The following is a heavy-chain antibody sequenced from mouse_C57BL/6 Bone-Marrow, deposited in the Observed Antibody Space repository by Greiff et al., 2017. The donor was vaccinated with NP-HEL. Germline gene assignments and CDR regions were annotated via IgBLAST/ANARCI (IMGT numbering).Heavy chain of an antibody. CDR1: GYTFTSYW. J-gene: IGHJ1*03. CDR3: ASLLWFDWYFDV. V-gene: IGHV1-72*01. D-gene: IGHD2-2*01. Sequence: QVQLQQPGAELVKPGASVKLSCKASGYTFTSYWMHWVKQRPGRGLEWIGGIYPNSGGTKYNEKFKSKATLTVDKPSSTAYMQLSSLTSEDSAVYYCASLLWFDWYFDVWGTGTTVTVSS. CDR2: IYPNSGGT.